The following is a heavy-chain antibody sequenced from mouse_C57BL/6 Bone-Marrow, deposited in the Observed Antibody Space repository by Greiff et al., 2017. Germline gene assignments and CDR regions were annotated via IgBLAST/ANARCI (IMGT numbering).Heavy chain of an antibody. V-gene: IGHV1-54*01. Sequence: QVHVKQSGAELVRPGTSVKVSCKASGYAFTNYLIEWVKQRPGQGLEWIGVINPGSGGTNYNEKFKGKETLTADKSSSTAYMQLSSLTSEDSAVYCCARRTDYYGSPYAMDYWGQGTSGTVSS. CDR3: ARRTDYYGSPYAMDY. J-gene: IGHJ4*01. D-gene: IGHD1-1*01. CDR2: INPGSGGT. CDR1: GYAFTNYL.